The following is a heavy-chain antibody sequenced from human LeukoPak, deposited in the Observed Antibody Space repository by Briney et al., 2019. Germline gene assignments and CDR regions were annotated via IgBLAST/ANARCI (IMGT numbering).Heavy chain of an antibody. CDR3: AKEGSSGYYPTDY. CDR2: ISYDGSSK. V-gene: IGHV3-30*18. J-gene: IGHJ4*02. CDR1: GFTFSSYG. Sequence: GGSLRLSCAASGFTFSSYGMHWVRQAPGKGLEWVAVISYDGSSKYYADSVKGRFTISRDNSKNTLYLQMNSLRAEDTAVYYCAKEGSSGYYPTDYWGQGTLVTVSS. D-gene: IGHD3-22*01.